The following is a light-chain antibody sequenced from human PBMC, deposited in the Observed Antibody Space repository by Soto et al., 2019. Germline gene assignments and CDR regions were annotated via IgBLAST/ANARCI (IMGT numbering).Light chain of an antibody. CDR1: STDFVSYNR. CDR2: EAS. V-gene: IGLV2-18*02. Sequence: QSALTQPPSVSGSPGQSVTISCTGPSTDFVSYNRVSWYQQPPGTAPKLIIYEASNRPSGVPDRFSGSKSGNTASLTISGLQAADEADYYCCSFVDTGTYLFGSGTKVTVL. J-gene: IGLJ1*01. CDR3: CSFVDTGTYL.